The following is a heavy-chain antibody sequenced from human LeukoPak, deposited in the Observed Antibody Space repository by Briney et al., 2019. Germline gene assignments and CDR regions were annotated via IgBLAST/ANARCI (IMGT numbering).Heavy chain of an antibody. D-gene: IGHD2-15*01. V-gene: IGHV4-30-2*01. Sequence: SQTLSLTCTVSGGSISSGGYYWSWIRQPPGKGLEWIGYIYHSGSTYYNPSLKSRVTISVDRSKNQFSLKLSSVTAADTAVYYCARDVGTAAFDIWAKGQWSPSLQ. CDR1: GGSISSGGYY. CDR2: IYHSGST. CDR3: ARDVGTAAFDI. J-gene: IGHJ3*02.